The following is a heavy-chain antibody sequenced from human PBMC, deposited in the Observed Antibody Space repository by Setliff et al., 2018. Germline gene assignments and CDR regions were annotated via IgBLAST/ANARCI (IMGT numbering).Heavy chain of an antibody. Sequence: TSETLSLTCTVSGDSISPYYWNWIRQPAGKELEWIGRIYASGNTLYNPSLKSRLTMSVDTSKNQFSLKLNSVTAADTAVYYCARGPTMGATYFGSWGQGTLVTVSS. CDR3: ARGPTMGATYFGS. V-gene: IGHV4-4*07. J-gene: IGHJ4*02. D-gene: IGHD1-26*01. CDR2: IYASGNT. CDR1: GDSISPYY.